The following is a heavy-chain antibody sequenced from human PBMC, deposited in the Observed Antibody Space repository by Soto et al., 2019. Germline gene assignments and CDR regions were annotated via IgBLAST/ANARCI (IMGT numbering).Heavy chain of an antibody. CDR3: AGGRDYSKGGDH. Sequence: EVQLVDSGGGLVQPGGSLRLSCAASGFSVSNYHMNWVRQAPGKGPEWVSIITVGDVTYYADSVKGRFTISRDISRNTVYLQMTSLRGDDTAGYYCAGGRDYSKGGDHWGQGTLVIVSS. CDR2: ITVGDVT. D-gene: IGHD4-4*01. J-gene: IGHJ4*02. V-gene: IGHV3-66*01. CDR1: GFSVSNYH.